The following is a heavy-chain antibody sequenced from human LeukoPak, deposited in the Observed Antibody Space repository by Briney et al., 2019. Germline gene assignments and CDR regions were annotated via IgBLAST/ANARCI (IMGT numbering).Heavy chain of an antibody. D-gene: IGHD2-15*01. CDR3: ANKPGRYCSGGSCYPTVGY. CDR1: GFTVSSNY. Sequence: PGGSLRLSCAVSGFTVSSNYMSWVRQAPGKGLEWVSIIYSGGNTNYADSVKGRFTISRDNSKNTLYLQMNSLRAEDTAVYYCANKPGRYCSGGSCYPTVGYWGQGTLVTVSS. CDR2: IYSGGNT. J-gene: IGHJ4*02. V-gene: IGHV3-53*01.